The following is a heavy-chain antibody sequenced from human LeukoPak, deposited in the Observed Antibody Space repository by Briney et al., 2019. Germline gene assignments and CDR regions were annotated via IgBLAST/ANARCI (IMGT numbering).Heavy chain of an antibody. J-gene: IGHJ4*02. CDR1: GYTFTSYG. CDR2: INPNSGDT. CDR3: TRDINWNYGY. D-gene: IGHD1-7*01. Sequence: ASVRVSCKASGYTFTSYGISWVRQAPGQGLEWMGWINPNSGDTNYAQKFQGRVTMTRDTSISTAYMELSRLTSDDTAVYYCTRDINWNYGYWGQGTLVTVSS. V-gene: IGHV1-2*02.